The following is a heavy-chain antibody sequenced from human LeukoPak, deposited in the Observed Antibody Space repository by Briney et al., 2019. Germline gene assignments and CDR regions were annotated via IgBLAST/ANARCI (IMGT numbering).Heavy chain of an antibody. CDR1: GFTFSSYA. D-gene: IGHD3-3*01. J-gene: IGHJ4*02. V-gene: IGHV3-23*01. Sequence: GGSLRLSCAASGFTFSSYAMSWVRQAPGKGLEWVSAISGSGGSTYYADSVKGRFTISRDNSKNTLYLQMNSLRAEDTAVYYCAKGAAAYDFWSGYNFDYWGQGNLVTVSS. CDR2: ISGSGGST. CDR3: AKGAAAYDFWSGYNFDY.